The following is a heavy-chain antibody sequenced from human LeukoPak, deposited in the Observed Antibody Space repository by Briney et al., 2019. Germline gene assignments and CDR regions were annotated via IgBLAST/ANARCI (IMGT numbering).Heavy chain of an antibody. CDR3: ARSRGYCSGGSCYIYYMDV. V-gene: IGHV3-13*01. J-gene: IGHJ6*03. CDR1: GFTFSSYD. D-gene: IGHD2-15*01. Sequence: GGSLRLSCAASGFTFSSYDVHWVRHATGKGLEWVSAIGTAGDTYYPGSVKGRFTISRENAKNSLYLQMNSLRAGDTAVYYCARSRGYCSGGSCYIYYMDVWGKGTTVTVSS. CDR2: IGTAGDT.